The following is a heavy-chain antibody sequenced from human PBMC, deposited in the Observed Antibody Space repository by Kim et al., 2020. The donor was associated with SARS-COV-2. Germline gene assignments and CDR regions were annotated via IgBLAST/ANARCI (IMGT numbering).Heavy chain of an antibody. CDR3: ASLAVAGTVCDY. D-gene: IGHD6-19*01. J-gene: IGHJ4*02. CDR2: IYYSGST. CDR1: GGSISSSSYY. V-gene: IGHV4-39*01. Sequence: SETLSLTCTVSGGSISSSSYYWGWIRQPPGKGLEWIGSIYYSGSTYYNPSLKSRVTISVDTSKNQFSLKLSSVTAADTAVYYCASLAVAGTVCDYWGQGTLVTVSS.